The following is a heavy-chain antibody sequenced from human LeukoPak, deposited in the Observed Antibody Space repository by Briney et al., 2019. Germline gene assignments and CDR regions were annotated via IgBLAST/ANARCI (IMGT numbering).Heavy chain of an antibody. CDR1: GGSISSYY. CDR2: IYTSGST. CDR3: ARDTGFGELVAFDY. V-gene: IGHV4-4*07. Sequence: SETLSLTCTVSGGSISSYYWSWIRQPAGKGLEWIGRIYTSGSTNYNPSLKSRVTMSVDTSKNQFSLKLSSVTAADTAVYYCARDTGFGELVAFDYWGQGTLVTVSS. D-gene: IGHD3-10*01. J-gene: IGHJ4*02.